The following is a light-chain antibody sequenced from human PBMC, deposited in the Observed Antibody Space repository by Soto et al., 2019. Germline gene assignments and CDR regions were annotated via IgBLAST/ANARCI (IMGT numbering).Light chain of an antibody. J-gene: IGLJ1*01. CDR3: SSYTSDWGV. Sequence: QSVLTQPASVSGSVGQSITISCTGTSSDVGGYDFVSWYQHHPGKAPKLIIYEVRTRPSGVSDRFSGSKSGNTASLTISGLQAEEEADYYCSSYTSDWGVFGTGTKVTVL. V-gene: IGLV2-14*01. CDR1: SSDVGGYDF. CDR2: EVR.